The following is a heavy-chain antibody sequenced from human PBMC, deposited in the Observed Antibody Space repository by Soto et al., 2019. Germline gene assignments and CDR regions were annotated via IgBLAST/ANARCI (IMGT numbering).Heavy chain of an antibody. D-gene: IGHD3-16*02. V-gene: IGHV3-23*01. J-gene: IGHJ4*02. CDR1: GFTFSSYA. CDR3: AKDPANYVWGSYRSDY. CDR2: ISGSGGST. Sequence: GGSLRLSCAASGFTFSSYAMSWVRQAPGKGLEWVSAISGSGGSTYYADSVKGRFTISRDNPKNTLYLQMNSLRAEDTAVYYCAKDPANYVWGSYRSDYWGQGTLVTVSS.